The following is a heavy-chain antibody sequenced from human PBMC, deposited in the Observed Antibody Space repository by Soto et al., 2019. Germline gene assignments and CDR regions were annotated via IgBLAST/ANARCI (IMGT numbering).Heavy chain of an antibody. Sequence: XPVKVACKASGYPFTSYDINWGRQATGQGLEWMGWMSPNSGNTGYAQKFQGRVTMTRNTSISTAYMELSSLRSEDTAVYYCARTPSGDYVDAFDIWGQRTMVTVSS. CDR3: ARTPSGDYVDAFDI. J-gene: IGHJ3*02. CDR1: GYPFTSYD. D-gene: IGHD4-17*01. V-gene: IGHV1-8*01. CDR2: MSPNSGNT.